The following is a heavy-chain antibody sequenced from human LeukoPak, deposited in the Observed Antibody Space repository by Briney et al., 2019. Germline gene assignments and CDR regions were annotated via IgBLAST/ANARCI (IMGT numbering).Heavy chain of an antibody. CDR3: AREAIVATIVAGDFDY. V-gene: IGHV1-2*02. Sequence: ASVKVSCKASGYTFTCYYMHWVRQAPGQGLEWMGWINPNSGGTNYAQKFQGRVTMTRDTSISTAYMELSRLRSDDTAVYYCAREAIVATIVAGDFDYWGQGTLVTVSS. CDR2: INPNSGGT. D-gene: IGHD5-12*01. CDR1: GYTFTCYY. J-gene: IGHJ4*02.